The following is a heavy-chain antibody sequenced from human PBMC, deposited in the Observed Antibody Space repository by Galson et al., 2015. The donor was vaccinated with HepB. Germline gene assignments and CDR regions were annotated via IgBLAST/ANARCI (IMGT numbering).Heavy chain of an antibody. J-gene: IGHJ4*02. V-gene: IGHV3-9*01. CDR2: INWNSGSI. CDR3: AKVSTHELVRYYFDY. D-gene: IGHD6-6*01. CDR1: GFTLDDYA. Sequence: SLRLSCAASGFTLDDYAMHWVRQAPGKGLEWVSGINWNSGSIGYADSVKGRFTISRDNAKNSLYLQMNSLRAEDTALYYCAKVSTHELVRYYFDYWGQGTLVTVSS.